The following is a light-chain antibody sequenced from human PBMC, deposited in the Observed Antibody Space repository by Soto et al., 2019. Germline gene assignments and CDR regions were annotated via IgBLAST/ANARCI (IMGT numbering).Light chain of an antibody. Sequence: EVVLTQSPGTLSLSPGERATLSCRASQSVSNNYLAWYQQKPGQAPRLLIYGASSRATGIPDRFSGGGSGTDFTLTISRLEPEDFAVYYCQQYGSSPLTFGGGTRVEIK. CDR1: QSVSNNY. V-gene: IGKV3-20*01. J-gene: IGKJ4*01. CDR3: QQYGSSPLT. CDR2: GAS.